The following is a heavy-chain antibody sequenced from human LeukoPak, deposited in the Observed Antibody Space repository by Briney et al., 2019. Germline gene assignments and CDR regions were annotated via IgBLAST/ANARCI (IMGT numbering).Heavy chain of an antibody. D-gene: IGHD3-3*01. CDR3: ARDQRVVTVLDC. J-gene: IGHJ4*02. CDR2: IHHSGST. CDR1: DDSISSGYY. V-gene: IGHV4-38-2*02. Sequence: SETLSLTCAVSDDSISSGYYWGWIRQPPGKGLEWIGSIHHSGSTYYNPSLKSRVIISVDTSKNQFSLKLSSVTAADTVVYYCARDQRVVTVLDCWGQGTLVTFSS.